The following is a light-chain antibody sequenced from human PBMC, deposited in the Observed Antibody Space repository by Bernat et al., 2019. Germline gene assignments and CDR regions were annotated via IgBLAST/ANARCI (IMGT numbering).Light chain of an antibody. J-gene: IGKJ5*01. CDR3: QQSYSTLPIT. V-gene: IGKV1-39*01. CDR2: AAD. Sequence: DIQMTQSPSSLSASVGDRVTITCRASQSISSYLNWYQQKPGKAPNLLIYAADSLQSGVPSRFSGSGSGTHFTLTISSLQPEDFATYYCQQSYSTLPITFGQGTRLEI. CDR1: QSISSY.